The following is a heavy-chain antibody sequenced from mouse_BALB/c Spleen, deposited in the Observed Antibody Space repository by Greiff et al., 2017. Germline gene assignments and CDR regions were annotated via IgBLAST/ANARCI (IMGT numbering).Heavy chain of an antibody. J-gene: IGHJ3*01. Sequence: DVMLVESGGGLVKPGGSLKLSCAASGFTFSSYTMSWVRQTPEKRLEWVATISSGGSYTYYPDSVKGRFTISRDNAKNTLYLQMSSLKSEDTAMYYCTRVAYYDYDDGAWFAYWGQGTLVTVSA. CDR3: TRVAYYDYDDGAWFAY. D-gene: IGHD2-4*01. CDR1: GFTFSSYT. V-gene: IGHV5-6-4*01. CDR2: ISSGGSYT.